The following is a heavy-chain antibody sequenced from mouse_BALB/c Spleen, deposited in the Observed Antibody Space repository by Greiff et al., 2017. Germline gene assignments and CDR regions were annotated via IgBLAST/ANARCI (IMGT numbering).Heavy chain of an antibody. J-gene: IGHJ2*01. D-gene: IGHD4-1*01. CDR2: INPSTGYT. Sequence: QVHVKQSGAELAKPGASVKMSCKASGYTFTSYWMHWVKQRPGQGLEWIGYINPSTGYTEYNQKFKDKATLTADKSSSTAYMQLSSLTSEDSAVYYCARTGGGYFDYWGQGTTLTVSS. CDR3: ARTGGGYFDY. V-gene: IGHV1-7*01. CDR1: GYTFTSYW.